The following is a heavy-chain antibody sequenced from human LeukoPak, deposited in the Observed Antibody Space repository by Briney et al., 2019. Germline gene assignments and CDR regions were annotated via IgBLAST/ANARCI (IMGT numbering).Heavy chain of an antibody. CDR1: GYTFTSYD. Sequence: ASVKVSCKASGYTFTSYDINWVRQATGQGLEWMGWMNPNSGNTGYARKFQGRVTMTRNTSISTAYMELSSLGSEDTAVYYCARGKYYYGSGSLGYWGQGTLVTVSS. J-gene: IGHJ4*02. CDR3: ARGKYYYGSGSLGY. CDR2: MNPNSGNT. D-gene: IGHD3-10*01. V-gene: IGHV1-8*01.